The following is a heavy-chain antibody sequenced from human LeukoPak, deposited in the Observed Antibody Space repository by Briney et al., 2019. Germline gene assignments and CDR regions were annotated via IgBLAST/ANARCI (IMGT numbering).Heavy chain of an antibody. J-gene: IGHJ4*02. V-gene: IGHV3-7*01. Sequence: GGSLRLSCAASGFTFSSYWMSWVRQAPGKGLEWVANIKQDGSEKYYVDSVKGRFTISRDNSKNTLYLQMNSLRAEDTAVYYCAKDRHSSGWYRPFDYWGQGTLVTVSS. CDR1: GFTFSSYW. D-gene: IGHD6-19*01. CDR3: AKDRHSSGWYRPFDY. CDR2: IKQDGSEK.